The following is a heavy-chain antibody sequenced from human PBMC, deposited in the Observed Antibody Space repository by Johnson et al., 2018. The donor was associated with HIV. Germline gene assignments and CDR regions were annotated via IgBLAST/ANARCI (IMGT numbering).Heavy chain of an antibody. J-gene: IGHJ3*02. CDR2: INWNGGRT. Sequence: VQLVESGGGLVKPGGSLRLSCAASGFTFDDYGMSWVRQAPGKGLEWVSGINWNGGRTGSVDSVTGRFTISRDNSKNTLYLQMNSLRAEDTAVYYCARNGLIPAAKGVAFDIWGQGTTVTVSS. CDR1: GFTFDDYG. D-gene: IGHD2-2*01. V-gene: IGHV3-20*04. CDR3: ARNGLIPAAKGVAFDI.